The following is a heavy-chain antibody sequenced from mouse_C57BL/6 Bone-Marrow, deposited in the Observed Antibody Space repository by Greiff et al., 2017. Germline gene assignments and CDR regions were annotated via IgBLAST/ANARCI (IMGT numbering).Heavy chain of an antibody. CDR2: IYWDDDK. CDR3: ARADYGTYPWFAY. CDR1: GFSLSTSGMG. J-gene: IGHJ3*01. Sequence: QVTLKESGPGILQSSQTLSLTCSFPGFSLSTSGMGVSWIRQPSGKGLEWLAHIYWDDDKRYNPSLKSRLTISKDTSRNQVFLKITSVDTADTATYYCARADYGTYPWFAYWGQGTLVTVSA. D-gene: IGHD2-1*01. V-gene: IGHV8-12*01.